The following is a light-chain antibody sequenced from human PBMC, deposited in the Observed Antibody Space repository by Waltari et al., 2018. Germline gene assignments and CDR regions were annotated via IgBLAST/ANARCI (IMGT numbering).Light chain of an antibody. J-gene: IGKJ3*01. CDR2: AAS. Sequence: DIQLTQSPSFLSASVGDRVTITCRASQGISSYLAWYQQKPGKAPKLLIYAASTLQSGVPSRFSGSGSGTEFPLTISSLQPEDFATYYCQQLNSYPRPFTFGPGTKVDIK. CDR3: QQLNSYPRPFT. CDR1: QGISSY. V-gene: IGKV1-9*01.